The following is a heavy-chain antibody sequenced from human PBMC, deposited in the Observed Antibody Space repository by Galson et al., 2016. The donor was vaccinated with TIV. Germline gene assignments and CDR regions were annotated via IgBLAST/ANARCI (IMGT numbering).Heavy chain of an antibody. CDR1: GGTFSSHG. V-gene: IGHV1-69*10. CDR2: IIPMLGIP. D-gene: IGHD3-22*01. Sequence: SVKVSCKASGGTFSSHGFTWVRQAPGQGLEWMGGIIPMLGIPKYAQKFQGRVTITADESTTTAYMELSSLTSEDTAVYYCARDPVEDSESSAKGLYGMDVWGQGTTVIVSS. J-gene: IGHJ6*02. CDR3: ARDPVEDSESSAKGLYGMDV.